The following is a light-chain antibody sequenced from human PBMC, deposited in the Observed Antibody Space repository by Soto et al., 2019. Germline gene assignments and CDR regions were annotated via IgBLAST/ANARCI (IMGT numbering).Light chain of an antibody. CDR3: QQRSNWPPGFT. V-gene: IGKV3-11*01. Sequence: EVVLTQSPATLSLSPGERATLSCRASRSISSYLAWYQQKPGQAPRLLMYDASNRATGIPARFSGSGSGTDFTLTISSLEPEDFAVYYCQQRSNWPPGFTFGPGTKVDIK. J-gene: IGKJ3*01. CDR2: DAS. CDR1: RSISSY.